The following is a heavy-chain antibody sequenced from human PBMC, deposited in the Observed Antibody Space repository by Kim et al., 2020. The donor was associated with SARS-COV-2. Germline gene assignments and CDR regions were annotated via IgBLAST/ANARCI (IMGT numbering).Heavy chain of an antibody. CDR3: ARARYSGSYQLDY. V-gene: IGHV1-69*02. J-gene: IGHJ4*02. CDR1: GGTFSSYT. CDR2: IIPILGLA. Sequence: SVKVSCKASGGTFSSYTISWVRQAPGQGLEWMGRIIPILGLANYAQQFQGGVTITADKSTSTAYMGLSSLRSEDTAVYYCARARYSGSYQLDYWGQGTLVTVSS. D-gene: IGHD1-26*01.